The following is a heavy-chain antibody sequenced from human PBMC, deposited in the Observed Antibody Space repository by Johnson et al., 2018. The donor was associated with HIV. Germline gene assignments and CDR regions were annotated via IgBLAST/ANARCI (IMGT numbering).Heavy chain of an antibody. V-gene: IGHV3-13*01. J-gene: IGHJ3*02. CDR1: GFTFSDYG. CDR2: IGTAGDT. D-gene: IGHD3-22*01. Sequence: VQLVESGGGVVQPGRSLRLSCAASGFTFSDYGLHWVRQASGKGLEWVSAIGTAGDTYYPGSVKGRFTISRDNSKNTLYLQMNSLRAEDTALYYCARDRRDYYDSSGYPDYDAFDIWGQGTMVTVSS. CDR3: ARDRRDYYDSSGYPDYDAFDI.